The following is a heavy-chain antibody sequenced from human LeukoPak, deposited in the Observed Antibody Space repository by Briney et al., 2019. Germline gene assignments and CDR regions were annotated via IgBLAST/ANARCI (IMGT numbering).Heavy chain of an antibody. CDR2: VSYSGST. Sequence: PSETLSLTSTVSGGSISSFYCSCIRQPPGKGLEWIGYVSYSGSTNYNPSLKSQVTISVDTSKNQFSLKLSSVTAADTAVYYCARGGYAGSNWFAPWGQRTLVTVSS. D-gene: IGHD2-8*01. V-gene: IGHV4-59*01. J-gene: IGHJ5*02. CDR1: GGSISSFY. CDR3: ARGGYAGSNWFAP.